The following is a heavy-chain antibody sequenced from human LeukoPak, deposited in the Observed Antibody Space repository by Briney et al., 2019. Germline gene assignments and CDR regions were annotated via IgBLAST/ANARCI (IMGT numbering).Heavy chain of an antibody. J-gene: IGHJ4*02. V-gene: IGHV3-23*01. Sequence: GGSLRLSCAASGFTFSSYAMSWVRQAPGKGLEWVSAISGSGGSTYYADSVKGRFTISRDSSKNTLYLQMNSLKTEDTAVYYCTTDKWWGEYYYDSSGYPPDYWGQGTLVTVSS. CDR2: ISGSGGST. CDR1: GFTFSSYA. CDR3: TTDKWWGEYYYDSSGYPPDY. D-gene: IGHD3-22*01.